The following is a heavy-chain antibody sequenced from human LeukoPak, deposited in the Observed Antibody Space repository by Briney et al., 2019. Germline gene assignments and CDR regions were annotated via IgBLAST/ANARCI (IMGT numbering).Heavy chain of an antibody. V-gene: IGHV7-4-1*02. CDR3: ARGYGYCSSTSCYTTIYYYYYGMDV. CDR1: GYTFTSYA. Sequence: ASVKVSCKASGYTFTSYAMNWVRQAPGQGLEWMGWINTNTGNPTYAQGFTGRFVFSLDTSVSTAYLQISSLKAEDTAVYYCARGYGYCSSTSCYTTIYYYYYGMDVWGQGTTVTVSS. J-gene: IGHJ6*02. D-gene: IGHD2-2*02. CDR2: INTNTGNP.